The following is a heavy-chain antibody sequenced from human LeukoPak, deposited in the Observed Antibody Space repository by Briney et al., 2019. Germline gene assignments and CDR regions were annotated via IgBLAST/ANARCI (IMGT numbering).Heavy chain of an antibody. Sequence: SVKVSCEASGYTFTRYGFSWVRQAPGQGPEWMGGIIPIFGTANYAQKFQGRVTMTRDMSTSTVYMELSSLRSEDTAVYYCARAGTTVVTGDAFDIWGQGTMVTVSS. CDR1: GYTFTRYG. J-gene: IGHJ3*02. CDR3: ARAGTTVVTGDAFDI. V-gene: IGHV1-69*05. CDR2: IIPIFGTA. D-gene: IGHD4-23*01.